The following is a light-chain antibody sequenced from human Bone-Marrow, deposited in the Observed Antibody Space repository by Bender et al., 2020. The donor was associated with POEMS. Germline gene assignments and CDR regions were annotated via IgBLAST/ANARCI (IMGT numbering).Light chain of an antibody. CDR1: SSDVGGHNF. Sequence: QSALTQPPSASGSPGQSVTISCTGSSSDVGGHNFVSWYQQHPGKAPKLIIYDVTKRPSGVPDRFSGSKSGNTASLTVSALQAEDEAEYYCSSFAGSNNFVIFGGGTKLTVL. V-gene: IGLV2-8*01. CDR2: DVT. CDR3: SSFAGSNNFVI. J-gene: IGLJ2*01.